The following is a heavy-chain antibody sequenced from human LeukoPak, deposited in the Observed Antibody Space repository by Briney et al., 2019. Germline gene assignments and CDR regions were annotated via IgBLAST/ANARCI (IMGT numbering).Heavy chain of an antibody. J-gene: IGHJ4*02. CDR1: GGSIGSYY. V-gene: IGHV4-59*05. CDR3: ATYGPSTSRFADY. CDR2: IYYSGST. D-gene: IGHD2-2*01. Sequence: PSETLSLTCTVSGGSIGSYYWSWIRQPPGKGLEWIGSIYYSGSTYYNPSLKSRVTISVDTSKNQFSLKLSSVTAADTAVYYCATYGPSTSRFADYWGQGTLVTVSS.